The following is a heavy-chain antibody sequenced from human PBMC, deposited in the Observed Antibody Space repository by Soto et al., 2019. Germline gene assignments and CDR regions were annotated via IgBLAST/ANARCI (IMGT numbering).Heavy chain of an antibody. Sequence: ASVKVSCKASGGTFSSYAISWVRQAPGQGLEWMGGIIPIFGTANYAQKFQGRVTITADKSTSTAYMELSSLRSEDTAVYYCARVQWIQLGYYYGIDVWGQGTTVTVS. J-gene: IGHJ6*02. CDR1: GGTFSSYA. CDR3: ARVQWIQLGYYYGIDV. D-gene: IGHD5-18*01. CDR2: IIPIFGTA. V-gene: IGHV1-69*06.